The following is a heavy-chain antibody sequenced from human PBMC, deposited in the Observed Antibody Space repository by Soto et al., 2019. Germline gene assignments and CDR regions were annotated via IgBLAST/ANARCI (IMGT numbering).Heavy chain of an antibody. V-gene: IGHV1-69*08. CDR1: GGTFSSYT. Sequence: QVQLVQSGAEVKKPGSSVKVSCKASGGTFSSYTISWVRQAPGQGLEWMGRIIPILGIANYAQKFQGRVTITAEKSTSTAYMELSSLRSEDTAVYYWARDREDGYNWGGGQGTLVTVSS. CDR2: IIPILGIA. D-gene: IGHD5-12*01. J-gene: IGHJ4*02. CDR3: ARDREDGYNWG.